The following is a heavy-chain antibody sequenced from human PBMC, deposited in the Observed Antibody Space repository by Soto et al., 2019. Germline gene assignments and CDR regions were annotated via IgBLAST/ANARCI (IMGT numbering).Heavy chain of an antibody. CDR1: GDSISNSRFY. CDR3: ARDFFDSSDYTTNWFDP. D-gene: IGHD3-22*01. Sequence: SETLSLTCSVSGDSISNSRFYWAWIRQPPGEGLEWIGSIYHTGNAYYNPSLKSRVTISVDTSKNQFSLKLTSVTAADAALYYCARDFFDSSDYTTNWFDPWGQGTLVNVSS. V-gene: IGHV4-39*01. J-gene: IGHJ5*02. CDR2: IYHTGNA.